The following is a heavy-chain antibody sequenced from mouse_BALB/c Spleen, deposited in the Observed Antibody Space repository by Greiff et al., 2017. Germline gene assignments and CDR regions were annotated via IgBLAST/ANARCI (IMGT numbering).Heavy chain of an antibody. CDR2: INPSNGGT. J-gene: IGHJ3*01. V-gene: IGHV1S81*02. CDR3: TREGN. CDR1: GYTFTSYY. Sequence: VKLQESGAELVKPGASVKLSCKASGYTFTSYYMYWVKQRPGQGLEWIGEINPSNGGTNFNEKFKSKATLTVDKSSSTAYMQLSSLTSEDSAVYYCTREGNWGQGTLVTVSA.